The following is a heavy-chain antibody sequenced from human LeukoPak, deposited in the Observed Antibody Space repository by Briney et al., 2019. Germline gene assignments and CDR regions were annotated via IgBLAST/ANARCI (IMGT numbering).Heavy chain of an antibody. CDR1: GFTFSNAW. J-gene: IGHJ3*02. CDR2: IKQDGREK. CDR3: AREVGATNAFDI. V-gene: IGHV3-7*04. D-gene: IGHD1-26*01. Sequence: GGSLRLSCAASGFTFSNAWMSWVRQAPGKGLEWVANIKQDGREKYYVDSVKGRFTISRDNAKNSLYLQMNTLRAEDTAVYYCAREVGATNAFDIWGQGTMVTVSS.